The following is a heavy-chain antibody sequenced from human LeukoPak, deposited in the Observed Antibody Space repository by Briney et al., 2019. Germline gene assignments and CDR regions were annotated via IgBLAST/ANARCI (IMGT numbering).Heavy chain of an antibody. V-gene: IGHV4-4*07. Sequence: SETLSLTCTVSGDSISSYYSSWIPQSAGKGREGMGLIYSTGSTNYNPSLQRRVTMSVDTSKNQFSLNLRSVTAADTAGYYCATEGSMTARPFVSIDYWGQGTLVTVSS. CDR2: IYSTGST. J-gene: IGHJ4*02. D-gene: IGHD6-6*01. CDR3: ATEGSMTARPFVSIDY. CDR1: GDSISSYY.